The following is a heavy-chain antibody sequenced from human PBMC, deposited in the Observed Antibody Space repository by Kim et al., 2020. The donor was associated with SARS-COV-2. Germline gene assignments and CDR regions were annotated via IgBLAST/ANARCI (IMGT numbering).Heavy chain of an antibody. Sequence: YYAASVNGRFTISRDNSKNTLYLQMNSLRAEDTAVYYCARDTRDYYGMDVWGQGTTVTVSS. J-gene: IGHJ6*02. V-gene: IGHV3-33*01. CDR3: ARDTRDYYGMDV.